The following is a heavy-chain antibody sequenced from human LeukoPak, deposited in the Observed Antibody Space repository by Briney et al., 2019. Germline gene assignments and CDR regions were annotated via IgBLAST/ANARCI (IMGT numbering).Heavy chain of an antibody. CDR2: IYYSGST. CDR3: ARAGQREGIVVVPAAIDY. V-gene: IGHV4-30-4*08. Sequence: PSQTLSLTCTVSGGSISSGDYYWSWIRQPPGKGLEWIGYIYYSGSTYYNPSLKSRVTISVDTSKNQFSLKLSSVTAADTAVYYCARAGQREGIVVVPAAIDYWGQGTLVTVSS. D-gene: IGHD2-2*01. CDR1: GGSISSGDYY. J-gene: IGHJ4*02.